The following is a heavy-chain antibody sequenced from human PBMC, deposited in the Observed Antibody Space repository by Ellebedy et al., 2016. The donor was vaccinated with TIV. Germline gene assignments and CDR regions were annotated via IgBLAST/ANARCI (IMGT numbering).Heavy chain of an antibody. V-gene: IGHV3-30*18. CDR1: GFTFSVNG. CDR2: ISHDGENT. D-gene: IGHD6-13*01. CDR3: AKDRGSRSANYVSPMDI. Sequence: GESLKISCKGSGFTFSVNGMHWVRQAPGKGLEWVAFISHDGENTLYADSVKGRVTISRDNSESTVHLQMESLTVEETGVYYCAKDRGSRSANYVSPMDIWGQGTTVTASS. J-gene: IGHJ6*02.